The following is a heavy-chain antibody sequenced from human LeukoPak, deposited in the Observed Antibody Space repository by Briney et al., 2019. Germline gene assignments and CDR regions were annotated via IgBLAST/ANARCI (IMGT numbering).Heavy chain of an antibody. CDR1: EFRFGRDW. J-gene: IGHJ1*01. V-gene: IGHV3-7*01. Sequence: GGSLRLSCVASEFRFGRDWISWVRQAPGKRLEWVACIKQDGSEEYYVGSVRGRFTVSVDNGKNSLYLQMNSLRAEDTARYYCATLDSTKSVFWGRGTAVTVSS. CDR3: ATLDSTKSVF. CDR2: IKQDGSEE. D-gene: IGHD2-2*01.